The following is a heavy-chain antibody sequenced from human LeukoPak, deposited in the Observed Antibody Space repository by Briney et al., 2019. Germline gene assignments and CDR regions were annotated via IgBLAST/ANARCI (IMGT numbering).Heavy chain of an antibody. CDR2: IYHSGST. CDR1: GGSISSGGYY. D-gene: IGHD2-15*01. CDR3: ASAEGYCSGGSCRGGMWAFDI. V-gene: IGHV4-30-2*01. Sequence: SETLSLTCTVSGGSISSGGYYWRWIRQPPGKGLEWIGYIYHSGSTYYNPSLKSRVTISVDRSKNQFSLKLSSVTAADTAVYYCASAEGYCSGGSCRGGMWAFDIWGQGTMVTVSS. J-gene: IGHJ3*02.